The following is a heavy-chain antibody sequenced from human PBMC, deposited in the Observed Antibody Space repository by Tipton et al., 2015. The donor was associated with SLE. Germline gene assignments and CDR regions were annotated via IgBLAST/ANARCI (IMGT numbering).Heavy chain of an antibody. D-gene: IGHD3-3*01. CDR1: GGSISSSSYY. Sequence: TLSLTCTVSGGSISSSSYYWGWIRQPPGKGLEWIGYIYYSGSTNYNPSLKSRVTISVDTSKNQFSLKLSSVTAADTAVYYCARDQGDLRFFDYWGQGTLVTVSS. CDR2: IYYSGST. CDR3: ARDQGDLRFFDY. V-gene: IGHV4-61*01. J-gene: IGHJ4*02.